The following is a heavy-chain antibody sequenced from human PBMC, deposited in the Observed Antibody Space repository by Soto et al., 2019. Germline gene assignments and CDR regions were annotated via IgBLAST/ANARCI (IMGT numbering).Heavy chain of an antibody. J-gene: IGHJ4*02. D-gene: IGHD1-7*01. CDR3: ARVPGLELLDY. V-gene: IGHV1-2*02. CDR1: GYTFTGYY. Sequence: QVQLVQSGAEVKKPGASVKVSCKASGYTFTGYYIHWVRQAPGQGLECVGWINPISGTTNHAQKFKGRVTMTRDTSISTAYMELGRLTSDDTAVYYCARVPGLELLDYWGQGTLVTVSS. CDR2: INPISGTT.